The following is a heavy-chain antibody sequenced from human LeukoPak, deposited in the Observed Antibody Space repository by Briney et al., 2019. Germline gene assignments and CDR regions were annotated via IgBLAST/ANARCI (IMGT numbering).Heavy chain of an antibody. CDR3: AARLGYCSGGSCSFDY. CDR1: GFTFSSYW. V-gene: IGHV3-7*01. CDR2: IKQDGSEK. J-gene: IGHJ4*02. D-gene: IGHD2-15*01. Sequence: GGSLRLSCATSGFTFSSYWMSWVCQAPGKGLEWVANIKQDGSEKYYVDSVKGRFTISRDNAKNSLYLQMNSLRAEDTAVYYCAARLGYCSGGSCSFDYWGQGTLVTVSS.